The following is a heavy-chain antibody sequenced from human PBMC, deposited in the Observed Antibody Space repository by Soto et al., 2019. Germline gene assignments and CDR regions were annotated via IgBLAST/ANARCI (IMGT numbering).Heavy chain of an antibody. CDR2: ISGSGGST. V-gene: IGHV3-23*01. D-gene: IGHD3-22*01. CDR3: ASPYYYDSSGYYYFDY. CDR1: GFTFSSYA. J-gene: IGHJ4*02. Sequence: GGSLRLSCAASGFTFSSYAMSWVRQAPGKGLEWVSAISGSGGSTYYADSVKGRFTISRDNSKNTLYLQMNSLRAEDTAVYYCASPYYYDSSGYYYFDYWGQGNLVTVSS.